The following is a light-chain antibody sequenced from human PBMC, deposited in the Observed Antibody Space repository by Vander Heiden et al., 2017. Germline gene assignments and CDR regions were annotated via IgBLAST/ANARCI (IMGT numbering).Light chain of an antibody. CDR2: VNSDGSH. V-gene: IGLV4-69*01. J-gene: IGLJ3*02. Sequence: QLVLTQSPSASASLGASVTLTCTLSSGHSSYAIAWHQQQPEKGPRYLMKVNSDGSHSKGDGLPDRFSGSSSGAARYLTISSLQSEDEAYYYCQTWGTSIRVFGGGTKLTVL. CDR1: SGHSSYA. CDR3: QTWGTSIRV.